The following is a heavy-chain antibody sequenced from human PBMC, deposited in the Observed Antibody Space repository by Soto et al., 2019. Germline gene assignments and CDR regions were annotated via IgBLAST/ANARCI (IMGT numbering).Heavy chain of an antibody. J-gene: IGHJ3*02. V-gene: IGHV1-69*06. Sequence: GASVKVSCKASGGTFSSYAISWVRQAPGQGLEWMGGIIPIFGTANYAQKFQGRVTITADKSTSTAYMEPSSLRSEDTAVYYCARDYSSSTLGAFDIWGQGXMVTV. CDR1: GGTFSSYA. D-gene: IGHD6-6*01. CDR2: IIPIFGTA. CDR3: ARDYSSSTLGAFDI.